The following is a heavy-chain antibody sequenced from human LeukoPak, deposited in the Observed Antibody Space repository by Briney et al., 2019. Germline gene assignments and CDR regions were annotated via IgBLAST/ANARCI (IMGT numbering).Heavy chain of an antibody. CDR3: ARADRLHGGPYLIGP. V-gene: IGHV1-2*02. D-gene: IGHD2-21*01. CDR1: GYSFTDYY. J-gene: IGHJ5*02. CDR2: INPNSGGT. Sequence: GASVKVSCKTSGYSFTDYYMHWVRQAPGQGLEWRGWINPNSGGTSSAQKFQGRATMTRDTSITTVYMEASWLTSDDTAIYYCARADRLHGGPYLIGPWGQGTLVTVSS.